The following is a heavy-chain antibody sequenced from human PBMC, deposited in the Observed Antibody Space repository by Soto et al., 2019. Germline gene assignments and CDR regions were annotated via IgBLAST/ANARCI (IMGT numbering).Heavy chain of an antibody. J-gene: IGHJ6*02. CDR3: ARRGIVGATDYYYGMDV. D-gene: IGHD1-26*01. V-gene: IGHV5-51*01. Sequence: PGESLKISCKGSGYSLTSYWIGWVRQMPGKGLEWMGIIYPGDSDTRYSPSFQGQVTISADKSISTAYLQWSSLKASDTAMYYCARRGIVGATDYYYGMDVWGQGTTVTVSS. CDR2: IYPGDSDT. CDR1: GYSLTSYW.